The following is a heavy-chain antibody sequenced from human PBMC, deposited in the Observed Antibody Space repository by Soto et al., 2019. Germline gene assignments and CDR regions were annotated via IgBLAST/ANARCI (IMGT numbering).Heavy chain of an antibody. V-gene: IGHV3-11*01. CDR2: INRNGRNK. J-gene: IGHJ4*02. Sequence: VQLVESGGGLVQPGGSLRLSCVASGFTFSDYYMSWIRQAPGRGLEWLSYINRNGRNKDYADSVRGRFTISRDNAKTSLFLEMNGLSVEDTAVYYCARRRRTDMDDIVLMHDFDFWGQGTLVTVSS. CDR3: ARRRRTDMDDIVLMHDFDF. CDR1: GFTFSDYY. D-gene: IGHD2-8*01.